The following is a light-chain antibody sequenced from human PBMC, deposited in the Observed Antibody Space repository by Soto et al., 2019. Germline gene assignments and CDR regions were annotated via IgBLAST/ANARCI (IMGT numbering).Light chain of an antibody. V-gene: IGLV2-14*01. CDR1: SSDIGGYNY. J-gene: IGLJ2*01. CDR2: EVS. CDR3: SSYSSTTTLVV. Sequence: QSALTQPASVSGSPGQSITISCTGTSSDIGGYNYVSWYQQHPGKAPKLMIYEVSNRPSGVSNRFSGSKSGNTASLTISGLQAEDEGDYYCSSYSSTTTLVVFGGGTKLTV.